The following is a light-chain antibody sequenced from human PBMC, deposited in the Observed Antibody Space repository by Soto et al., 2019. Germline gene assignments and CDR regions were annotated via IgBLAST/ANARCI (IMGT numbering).Light chain of an antibody. V-gene: IGLV1-40*01. J-gene: IGLJ1*01. CDR3: QSYDSSLSGSAG. CDR2: CNS. CDR1: SSNIGAGYD. Sequence: QSVVTQPPSVSGAPGQSVTISCTGSSSNIGAGYDVHWYQQLPGTAPKLLIYCNSNRPSGVPERFSGSKSGTSPSLTIPGLQAEDEVDYYCQSYDSSLSGSAGFCTGTKATVL.